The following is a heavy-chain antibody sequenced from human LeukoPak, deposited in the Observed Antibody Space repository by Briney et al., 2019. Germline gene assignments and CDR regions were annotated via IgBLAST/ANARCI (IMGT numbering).Heavy chain of an antibody. Sequence: SETLSLTCAVYGGSFSGYYWSWIRQPPGKGLGWIGEINHSGSTNYNPSLKSRVTISVDTSKNQFSLKLSSVTAADTAVYYCARGSDCSGGSCYYLSSWFDPWGQGTLVTVSS. CDR2: INHSGST. CDR1: GGSFSGYY. J-gene: IGHJ5*02. CDR3: ARGSDCSGGSCYYLSSWFDP. V-gene: IGHV4-34*01. D-gene: IGHD2-15*01.